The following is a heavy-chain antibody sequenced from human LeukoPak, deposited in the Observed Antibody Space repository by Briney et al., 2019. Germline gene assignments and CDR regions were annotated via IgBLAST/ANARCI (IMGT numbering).Heavy chain of an antibody. V-gene: IGHV3-73*01. CDR1: ASTFSGSA. CDR2: VRSKANSYGT. D-gene: IGHD3-22*01. CDR3: TARESSGSLLSDY. J-gene: IGHJ4*02. Sequence: GGSLRLSCAASASTFSGSAMHWVRQASGKGLEWVGRVRSKANSYGTAYAESVKGRFTISRDDSKNTAYLQMNSLKIEDTAVYYCTARESSGSLLSDYWGQGALVTVSS.